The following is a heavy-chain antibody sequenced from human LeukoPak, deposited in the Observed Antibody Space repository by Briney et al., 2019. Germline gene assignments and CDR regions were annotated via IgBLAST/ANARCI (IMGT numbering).Heavy chain of an antibody. J-gene: IGHJ5*02. D-gene: IGHD2-15*01. CDR2: ISAYNGNT. CDR3: ARACSGGSCYSRDWFDP. V-gene: IGHV1-18*04. Sequence: ASVKVSCKASGYTFTGYYMHWVRQAPGQGLEWMGWISAYNGNTNYAQKLQGRVTMTTDTSTSTAYMELRSLRSDDTAVYYCARACSGGSCYSRDWFDPWGQGTLVTVSS. CDR1: GYTFTGYY.